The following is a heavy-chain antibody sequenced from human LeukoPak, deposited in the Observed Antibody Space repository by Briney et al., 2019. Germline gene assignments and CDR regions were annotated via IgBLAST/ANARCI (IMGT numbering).Heavy chain of an antibody. CDR1: GGSISSYY. Sequence: SETLSLTCTVSGGSISSYYWSWIRQPAGKGLEWIGRIYTSGSTNYNPSLKSRVTMSVDTSKNQFSLKLSSVTAADTAVYYCAKPERSIAAAGTTDYWGQGTLVTVSS. J-gene: IGHJ4*02. D-gene: IGHD6-13*01. CDR2: IYTSGST. V-gene: IGHV4-4*07. CDR3: AKPERSIAAAGTTDY.